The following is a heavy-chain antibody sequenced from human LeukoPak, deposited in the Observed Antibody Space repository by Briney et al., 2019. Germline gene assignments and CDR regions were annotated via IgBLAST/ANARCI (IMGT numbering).Heavy chain of an antibody. J-gene: IGHJ4*02. CDR2: INPNSGGT. V-gene: IGHV1-2*02. Sequence: ASVKVPCKASGYTFTGYYMRWVRQAPGQGLEWMGWINPNSGGTNYAQKFQGRVTMTRDTSISTAYMELSRLRSDDTAVYYCARVFHIVALDYWGQGTLVTVSS. D-gene: IGHD5-12*01. CDR1: GYTFTGYY. CDR3: ARVFHIVALDY.